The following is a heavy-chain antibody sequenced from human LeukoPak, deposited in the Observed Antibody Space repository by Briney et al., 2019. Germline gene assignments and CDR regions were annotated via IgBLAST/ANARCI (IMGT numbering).Heavy chain of an antibody. CDR3: ARGIAEAAVTKFDY. D-gene: IGHD6-13*01. CDR1: GYSFTNYW. Sequence: GESSKISCKGSGYSFTNYWIGWVRQMPGKGLEWMGIIYPGDSDTRYSPSFQGQVTISAGKSISTAYLQWSSLKASDTAIYYCARGIAEAAVTKFDYWGQGTLVAVSS. V-gene: IGHV5-51*01. J-gene: IGHJ4*02. CDR2: IYPGDSDT.